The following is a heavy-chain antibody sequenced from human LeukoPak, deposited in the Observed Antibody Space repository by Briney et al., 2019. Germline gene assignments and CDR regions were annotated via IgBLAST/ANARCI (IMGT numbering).Heavy chain of an antibody. D-gene: IGHD5-18*01. CDR1: GFTFSSYG. CDR2: IWNDGSKK. CDR3: VRGVWHVATEMVLDY. Sequence: GRSLRLSCAASGFTFSSYGMHWVRQAPGKGLEWVAVIWNDGSKKYYADSVKGRFTIFRDNSKNTLYLHMNSLRAEDTALYYCVRGVWHVATEMVLDYWGQGTPVTVSS. J-gene: IGHJ4*02. V-gene: IGHV3-33*01.